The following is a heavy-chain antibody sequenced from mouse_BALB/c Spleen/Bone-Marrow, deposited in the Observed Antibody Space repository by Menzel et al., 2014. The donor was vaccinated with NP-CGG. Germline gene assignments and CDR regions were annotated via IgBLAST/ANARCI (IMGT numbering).Heavy chain of an antibody. Sequence: VQLQQSGGGLVQPGGSLKLSCAVSGFDFSRYWMTWVRQAPGKGLEWIGEINPDSSTINYTPSLKDKFIISRDNAKNTLYLQMSKVRSEDTALYYCARPGYYGYQDVWGAGTTVTVSS. CDR3: ARPGYYGYQDV. CDR2: INPDSSTI. D-gene: IGHD1-2*01. J-gene: IGHJ1*01. V-gene: IGHV4-1*02. CDR1: GFDFSRYW.